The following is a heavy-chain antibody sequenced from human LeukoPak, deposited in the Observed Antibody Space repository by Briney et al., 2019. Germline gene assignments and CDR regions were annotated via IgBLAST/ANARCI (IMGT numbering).Heavy chain of an antibody. CDR2: ISGSSTYI. D-gene: IGHD3-9*01. J-gene: IGHJ4*02. CDR1: GFTLSNYN. Sequence: PGGSLRLSCAASGFTLSNYNMNWVRQAPGKGLEWVSSISGSSTYIYYADSVKGGFTISRDNAKNSLSLQMNSLRAEDTAVYYCATAPYDVLTGYSPYYFDYWGQGTLVTVSS. V-gene: IGHV3-21*06. CDR3: ATAPYDVLTGYSPYYFDY.